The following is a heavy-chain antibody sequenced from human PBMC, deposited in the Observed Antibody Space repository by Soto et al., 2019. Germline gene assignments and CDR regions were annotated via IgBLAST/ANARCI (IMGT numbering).Heavy chain of an antibody. CDR1: GFTFSSYS. CDR2: ISSSSSTI. J-gene: IGHJ6*03. D-gene: IGHD5-12*01. CDR3: ARDPATDIVATMVWRTVYYYYMDV. V-gene: IGHV3-48*01. Sequence: GGSLRLSCAASGFTFSSYSMNWVRQAPGKGLEWVSYISSSSSTIYYADSVKGRFTISRDNAKNSLYLQMNSLRAEDTAVYYCARDPATDIVATMVWRTVYYYYMDVWGKGTTVTVSS.